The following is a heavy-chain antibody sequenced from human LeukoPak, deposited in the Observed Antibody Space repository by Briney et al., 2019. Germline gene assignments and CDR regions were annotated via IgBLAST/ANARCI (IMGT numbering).Heavy chain of an antibody. CDR3: ARDSASPPVTFDY. V-gene: IGHV3-48*04. CDR1: GFSFSIYS. CDR2: ITSSSSTL. J-gene: IGHJ4*02. D-gene: IGHD4-17*01. Sequence: GGSLRLSCTASGFSFSIYSMNWVRQAPGKGPEWVSYITSSSSTLYYADSVKGRFTISRDNAKNFLYLQMNGLRVEDTAVYYCARDSASPPVTFDYWGLGTLVTVSS.